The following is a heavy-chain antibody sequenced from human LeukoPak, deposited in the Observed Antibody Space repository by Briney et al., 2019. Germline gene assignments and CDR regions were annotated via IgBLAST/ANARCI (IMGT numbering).Heavy chain of an antibody. Sequence: GGSLRLSRAASGFTFSSYTVNWVRQAPGKGLEWVSSISGSSRHKYYADSEKGRFTISRDNAKNSLYLQMNSLRAEDTAVYYCARTANFAAGYYIDYWGQGTLVTVSS. V-gene: IGHV3-21*01. CDR2: ISGSSRHK. D-gene: IGHD6-13*01. CDR1: GFTFSSYT. CDR3: ARTANFAAGYYIDY. J-gene: IGHJ4*02.